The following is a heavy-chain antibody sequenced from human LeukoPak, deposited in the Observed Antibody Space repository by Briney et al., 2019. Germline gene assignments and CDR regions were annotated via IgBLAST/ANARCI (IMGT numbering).Heavy chain of an antibody. Sequence: ASVKVSCKASGYTFSSYAISWVRQAPGQGLEWMGGIIPIFGTANYAQKFQGRVTITADESTSTAYMELSSLRSEDTAVYYCAGGVSRGFGELNYFDYWGQGTLVTVSS. V-gene: IGHV1-69*13. CDR1: GYTFSSYA. CDR3: AGGVSRGFGELNYFDY. CDR2: IIPIFGTA. D-gene: IGHD3-10*01. J-gene: IGHJ4*02.